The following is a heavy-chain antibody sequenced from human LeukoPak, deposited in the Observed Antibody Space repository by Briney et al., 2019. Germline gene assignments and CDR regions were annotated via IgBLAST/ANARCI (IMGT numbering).Heavy chain of an antibody. CDR2: INPNSGGT. CDR3: ARDGGGLNDIHADY. CDR1: GYTFTGYY. D-gene: IGHD3-9*01. V-gene: IGHV1-2*02. Sequence: ASVKVSCKASGYTFTGYYMHWVRQAPGQGLEWMGWINPNSGGTNYAQKFQGRVTMTRDTSISTAYMERSRLRSDDTAVYYCARDGGGLNDIHADYWGQGTLVTVSS. J-gene: IGHJ4*02.